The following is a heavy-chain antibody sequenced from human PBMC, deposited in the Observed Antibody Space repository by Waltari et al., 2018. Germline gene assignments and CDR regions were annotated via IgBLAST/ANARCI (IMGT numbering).Heavy chain of an antibody. CDR3: ARESEFCSSSACNDGFDV. CDR1: GFTFSSHW. Sequence: EGQLAESGGGLVQPGGSLRLSCAASGFTFSSHWMHWVRQAPGKGLVWVARVNVDGSAATYAACVRGRFTISRDNAKNTLYLQMNSLKVEDTAVYYCARESEFCSSSACNDGFDVWGQGTMVIVSS. J-gene: IGHJ3*01. V-gene: IGHV3-74*01. CDR2: VNVDGSAA. D-gene: IGHD2-2*01.